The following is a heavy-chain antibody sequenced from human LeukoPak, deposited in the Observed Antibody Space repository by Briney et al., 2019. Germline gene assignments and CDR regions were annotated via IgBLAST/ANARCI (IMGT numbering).Heavy chain of an antibody. CDR2: IIPILGIA. J-gene: IGHJ4*02. CDR1: GGTFSSYA. V-gene: IGHV1-69*04. D-gene: IGHD2-21*01. CDR3: ARSPFSPYCGGDCYSGNFDY. Sequence: KVSCKASGGTFSSYAISWVRQAPGQGLEWMGRIIPILGIANYAQKFQGRVTITADKSTSTAYMELSSLRSEDTAVYYCARSPFSPYCGGDCYSGNFDYWGQGTLVTVSS.